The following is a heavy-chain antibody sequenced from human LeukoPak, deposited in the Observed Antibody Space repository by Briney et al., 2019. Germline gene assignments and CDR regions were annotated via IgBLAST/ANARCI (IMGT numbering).Heavy chain of an antibody. D-gene: IGHD2-15*01. Sequence: SETLSLTCAVYGGSFSGYYWSWIRQPPGKGLEWLGEINHSGSTNYNPSLKSRVTISVDTSKNQFSLKLSSVTAADTAVYYCARGRCSGGSCDNWFDPWGQGTLVTVSS. V-gene: IGHV4-34*01. CDR2: INHSGST. CDR1: GGSFSGYY. J-gene: IGHJ5*02. CDR3: ARGRCSGGSCDNWFDP.